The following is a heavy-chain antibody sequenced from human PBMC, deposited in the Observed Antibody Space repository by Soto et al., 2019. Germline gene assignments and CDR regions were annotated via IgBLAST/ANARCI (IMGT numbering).Heavy chain of an antibody. CDR2: INHSGST. J-gene: IGHJ6*02. CDR3: ARGRIVVVKDDRRLYYYYGLDV. CDR1: GGSFSGYY. D-gene: IGHD2-2*01. Sequence: LSLTCAVYGGSFSGYYWSWIRQPPGKGLEWIGEINHSGSTNYNPSLKSRVTISVDTSKNQFSLKLSSVTAADTAVYYCARGRIVVVKDDRRLYYYYGLDVWGQGTTVTVSS. V-gene: IGHV4-34*01.